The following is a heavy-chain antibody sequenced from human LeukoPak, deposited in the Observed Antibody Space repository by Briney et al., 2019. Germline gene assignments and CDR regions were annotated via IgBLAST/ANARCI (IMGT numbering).Heavy chain of an antibody. CDR1: GDTFTSYY. J-gene: IGHJ4*02. V-gene: IGHV1-2*02. Sequence: ASVKVSCKASGDTFTSYYMHWVRKAPGQGLEWMGWINPFSGGTEFAQKFQGRVTMTRDTSISTAYMELSRLRFDDTAVYYCARDQGYSYGYAGDYWGQGTLVTVSS. CDR3: ARDQGYSYGYAGDY. CDR2: INPFSGGT. D-gene: IGHD5-18*01.